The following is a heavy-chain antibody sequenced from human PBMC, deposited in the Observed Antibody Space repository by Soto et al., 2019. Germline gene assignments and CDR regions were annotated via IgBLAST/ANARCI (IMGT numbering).Heavy chain of an antibody. CDR3: PRLRGRAMVDY. V-gene: IGHV4-39*01. Sequence: QLQLQESGPGLVKPSETLSLTCTVSGGSISSSRYYWGWIRQPPGKGLEWIGSTYYSGSTYYKPSLKSRVTISVDTSKNQVSLKLSSVTAADTAVYYFPRLRGRAMVDYCGQGTLVTGSS. CDR2: TYYSGST. CDR1: GGSISSSRYY. D-gene: IGHD5-18*01. J-gene: IGHJ4*02.